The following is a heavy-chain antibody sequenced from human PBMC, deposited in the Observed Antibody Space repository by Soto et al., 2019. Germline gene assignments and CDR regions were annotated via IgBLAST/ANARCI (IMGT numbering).Heavy chain of an antibody. CDR1: GFTFSSYA. CDR2: ISGSGGST. V-gene: IGHV3-23*01. D-gene: IGHD3-16*02. J-gene: IGHJ6*02. Sequence: EVQLLESGGGLVQPGGSLRLSCAASGFTFSSYAMSWVRQAPGKGLEWVSAISGSGGSTYYADSVKGRFSISRDNSKNTLYLQMNSLRAEDTAVYYCALGGGYPPGYYYGMDVWGQGTTVTVSS. CDR3: ALGGGYPPGYYYGMDV.